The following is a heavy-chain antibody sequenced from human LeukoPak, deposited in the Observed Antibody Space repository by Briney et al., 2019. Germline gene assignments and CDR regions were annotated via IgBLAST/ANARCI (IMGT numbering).Heavy chain of an antibody. Sequence: SVKVSCKASGGTFSSYAISWVRQAPGQGLEWMGGIIPIFGTANYAQKFQGRVTITADESTSTAYMELSSLRSEDTAVYYCARAGWKVTAPDYWGQGTLVTVSS. CDR3: ARAGWKVTAPDY. CDR2: IIPIFGTA. V-gene: IGHV1-69*13. CDR1: GGTFSSYA. J-gene: IGHJ4*02. D-gene: IGHD2-21*02.